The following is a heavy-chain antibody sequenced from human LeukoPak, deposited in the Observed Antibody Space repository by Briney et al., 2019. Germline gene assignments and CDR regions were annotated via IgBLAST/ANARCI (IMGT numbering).Heavy chain of an antibody. D-gene: IGHD3-3*01. J-gene: IGHJ4*02. CDR2: INHSGST. CDR1: GGSISCSSYY. Sequence: SETLSLTCTVSGGSISCSSYYWGWIRQPPGKGLEWIGEINHSGSTNYNPSLKSRVTISVDTSKNQFSLKLSSVTAADTAVYYCARHRSYYDFWSGYSAWGQGTLVTVSS. V-gene: IGHV4-39*01. CDR3: ARHRSYYDFWSGYSA.